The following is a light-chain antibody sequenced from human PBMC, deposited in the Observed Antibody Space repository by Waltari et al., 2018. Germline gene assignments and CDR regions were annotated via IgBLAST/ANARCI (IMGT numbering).Light chain of an antibody. CDR1: TLPKKY. V-gene: IGLV3-10*01. CDR2: EDN. J-gene: IGLJ3*02. CDR3: YSTLGSDNHGAV. Sequence: SSELTQPPSVSVSPGQTARITCSGDTLPKKYVYWYHQKSGRAPVLVIYEDNKRPSGRSARLAGSSSGTMAALTISGAQVEDEGDYYCYSTLGSDNHGAVFGGGTTLTVL.